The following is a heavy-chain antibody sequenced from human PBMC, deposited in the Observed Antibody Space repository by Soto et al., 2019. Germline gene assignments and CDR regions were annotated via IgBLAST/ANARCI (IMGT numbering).Heavy chain of an antibody. CDR3: ARAHIVVVPYYYYDMDV. CDR2: MAYDGSNE. Sequence: PVGSLRLSCAASGFTFSSFGIHWVRQAPGKGLEWVAVMAYDGSNEYYADSVRGRFTISRDNSKSTVYLQMNSLRDEDTAVYYCARAHIVVVPYYYYDMDVWGQGTTVTVS. D-gene: IGHD2-21*01. CDR1: GFTFSSFG. J-gene: IGHJ6*02. V-gene: IGHV3-30*03.